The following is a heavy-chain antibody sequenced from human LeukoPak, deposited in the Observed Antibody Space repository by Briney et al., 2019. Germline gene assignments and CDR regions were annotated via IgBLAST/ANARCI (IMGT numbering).Heavy chain of an antibody. Sequence: GGSLRLSCAASGFTFSSYAMSWVRQAPGKGLEWVSAISGSGGSTYYADSAKGRFTISRDNSKNTLYLQMNSLRAEDTAVYYCANTPSLYYDSSGDYFDYWGQGTLVTVSS. CDR3: ANTPSLYYDSSGDYFDY. J-gene: IGHJ4*02. CDR2: ISGSGGST. D-gene: IGHD3-22*01. CDR1: GFTFSSYA. V-gene: IGHV3-23*01.